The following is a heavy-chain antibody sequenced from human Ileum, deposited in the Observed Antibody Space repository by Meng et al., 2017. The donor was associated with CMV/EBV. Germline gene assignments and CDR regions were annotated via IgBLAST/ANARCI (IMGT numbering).Heavy chain of an antibody. D-gene: IGHD2/OR15-2a*01. Sequence: GESLKISCAASGFTFSDYYMSWIRQAPGKGLEWVSYISSSGSTIYYADSVKGRFTISRDNAKNSLFLQMNSLRADDTAVYYCVRGPYCHSLGCPPIDYWGQGTLVTVSS. CDR2: ISSSGSTI. CDR3: VRGPYCHSLGCPPIDY. V-gene: IGHV3-11*01. J-gene: IGHJ4*02. CDR1: GFTFSDYY.